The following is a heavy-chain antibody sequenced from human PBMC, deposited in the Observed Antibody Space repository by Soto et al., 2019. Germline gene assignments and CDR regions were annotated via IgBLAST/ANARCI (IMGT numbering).Heavy chain of an antibody. V-gene: IGHV5-51*01. D-gene: IGHD6-13*01. CDR2: IYPGDSDT. CDR1: GYSFTIYW. Sequence: GESLKISCKGSGYSFTIYWIGWVRQMPGKGLEWMGIIYPGDSDTRYSPSFQGQVTISADKSISTAYLQWSGLKASDTAMYYCARHDVSSWSPFDYWGQGTLVTVSS. J-gene: IGHJ4*02. CDR3: ARHDVSSWSPFDY.